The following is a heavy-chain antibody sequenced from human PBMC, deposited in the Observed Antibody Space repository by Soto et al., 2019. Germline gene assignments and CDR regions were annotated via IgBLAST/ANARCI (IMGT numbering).Heavy chain of an antibody. J-gene: IGHJ3*02. D-gene: IGHD6-19*01. V-gene: IGHV3-23*01. Sequence: EVQLLESGGGLVQPGGSLRLSCAASGFTFSSYAMSWVRQAPGKGLEWVSAISGSGGSTYYADSVKGRFTISRDNSKNPLYLQMNSLRAEDTAVYYCAKGSSGWYDAFDIWGQGTMVTVSS. CDR3: AKGSSGWYDAFDI. CDR1: GFTFSSYA. CDR2: ISGSGGST.